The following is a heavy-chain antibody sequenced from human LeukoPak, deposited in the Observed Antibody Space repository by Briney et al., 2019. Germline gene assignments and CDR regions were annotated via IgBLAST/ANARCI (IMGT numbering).Heavy chain of an antibody. Sequence: GESLKISCKGSGYSFTSYWISWVRQMPGKGLEWMGIIYPGDSDTRYSPSFQGQVTISADKSISTAYLQWSSLKASDTAMYYCARRIVGAHDAFDIWGQGTMVTVSS. D-gene: IGHD1-26*01. CDR2: IYPGDSDT. J-gene: IGHJ3*02. CDR3: ARRIVGAHDAFDI. V-gene: IGHV5-51*01. CDR1: GYSFTSYW.